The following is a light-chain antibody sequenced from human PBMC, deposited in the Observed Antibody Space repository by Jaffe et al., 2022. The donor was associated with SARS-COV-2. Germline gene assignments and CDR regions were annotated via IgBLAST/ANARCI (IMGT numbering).Light chain of an antibody. J-gene: IGLJ1*01. CDR3: CSYAGSSTYV. CDR2: EVN. Sequence: QSALNQPASVSGSRGQSITMSCSGTSSDVGAYKLVSWYQLHPGKAPKFLIYEVNKRPSGVSYRFSGSKSGNTASLTISGLQPEDEADYYCCSYAGSSTYVFGSGTKVTVL. CDR1: SSDVGAYKL. V-gene: IGLV2-23*02.